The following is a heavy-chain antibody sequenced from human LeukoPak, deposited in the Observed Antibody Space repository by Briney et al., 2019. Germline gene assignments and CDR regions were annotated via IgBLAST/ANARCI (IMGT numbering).Heavy chain of an antibody. D-gene: IGHD6-19*01. J-gene: IGHJ4*02. Sequence: PGGSLRLSCAASGFTFSSYWMHWVRQAPGKGLVWVSRINCDGSSTSYADSVKGRFTISRDNAKNTLYLQMNSLRADDTAVYYCARRVIAVGLDYWGQGTLVTVSS. CDR1: GFTFSSYW. CDR3: ARRVIAVGLDY. V-gene: IGHV3-74*01. CDR2: INCDGSST.